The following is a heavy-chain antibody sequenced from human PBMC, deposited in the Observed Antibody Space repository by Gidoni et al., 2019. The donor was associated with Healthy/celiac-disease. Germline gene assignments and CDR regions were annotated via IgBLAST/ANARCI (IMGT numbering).Heavy chain of an antibody. CDR1: GGSISMSSYY. Sequence: QLQLQESGPGLVKPSETLSLTCTVSGGSISMSSYYWVWIREPPGKGQEWIGSIYYSWITYYNPSLKSLGTISVDTSKNQFSLKLSSVTAADTAVYYCAAPAAAGNFDYWGQGTLVTVSS. D-gene: IGHD6-13*01. J-gene: IGHJ4*02. CDR3: AAPAAAGNFDY. CDR2: IYYSWIT. V-gene: IGHV4-39*01.